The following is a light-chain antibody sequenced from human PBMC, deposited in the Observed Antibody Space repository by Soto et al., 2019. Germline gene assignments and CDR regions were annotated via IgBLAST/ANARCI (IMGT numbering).Light chain of an antibody. V-gene: IGKV1-33*01. CDR1: QNIKNY. Sequence: DIQMTQSPSLPSASVXDRATITXQASQNIKNYLNWYQQKPGRAPKLLIYDASNLEAGVPSRFRGSGSGTDFTFTISRLQPEDIATYYCQQYENLPTFGQGTRLEIK. CDR3: QQYENLPT. CDR2: DAS. J-gene: IGKJ5*01.